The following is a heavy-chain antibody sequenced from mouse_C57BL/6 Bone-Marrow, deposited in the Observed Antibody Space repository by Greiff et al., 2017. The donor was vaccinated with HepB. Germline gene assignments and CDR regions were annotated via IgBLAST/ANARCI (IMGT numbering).Heavy chain of an antibody. Sequence: LQESGAELVRPGASVTLSCKASGYTFTDYEMHWVKQTPVHGLEWIGAIDPETGGTAYNQKFKGKAILTADKSSSTAYMELRSLTSEDSAVYYCTRRGVGRGYFDYWGQGTTLTVSS. D-gene: IGHD4-1*01. V-gene: IGHV1-15*01. J-gene: IGHJ2*01. CDR1: GYTFTDYE. CDR3: TRRGVGRGYFDY. CDR2: IDPETGGT.